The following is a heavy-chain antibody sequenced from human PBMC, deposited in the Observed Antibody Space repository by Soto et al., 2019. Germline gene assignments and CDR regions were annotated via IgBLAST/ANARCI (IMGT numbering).Heavy chain of an antibody. CDR2: IIPIFGTA. Sequence: SVKVSCKASGGTFSSYAISWLRQAPGQGLEWMGGIIPIFGTANYAQKFQGRVTITADESTSTAYMELSSLRSEDTAVYYCARDRIAVAGVVSGWFDPWGQGTLVTVSS. D-gene: IGHD6-19*01. V-gene: IGHV1-69*13. J-gene: IGHJ5*02. CDR3: ARDRIAVAGVVSGWFDP. CDR1: GGTFSSYA.